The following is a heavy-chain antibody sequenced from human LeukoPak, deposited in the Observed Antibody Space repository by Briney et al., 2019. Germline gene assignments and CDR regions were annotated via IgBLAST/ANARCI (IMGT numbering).Heavy chain of an antibody. CDR3: ARGSATLDMIPRVGNYFDY. D-gene: IGHD3-22*01. Sequence: PSETLSLTCTVSGGSISSYYWSWIRQPAGKGLEWIGRIYTSGSTNYNPSLKSRVTISVDTSKNQFSLKLSSVTAADTAVYYCARGSATLDMIPRVGNYFDYWGQGTLVTVSS. CDR1: GGSISSYY. J-gene: IGHJ4*02. CDR2: IYTSGST. V-gene: IGHV4-4*07.